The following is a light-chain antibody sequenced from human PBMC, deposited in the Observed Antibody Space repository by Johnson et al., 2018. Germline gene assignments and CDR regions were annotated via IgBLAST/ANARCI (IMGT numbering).Light chain of an antibody. J-gene: IGLJ1*01. CDR3: GTGDSSLRAGNV. CDR2: ENN. CDR1: SSNIGNNY. V-gene: IGLV1-51*02. Sequence: QSVLTQPPSVSAAPGQKVTISCSGSSSNIGNNYVSWYQQLPGTAPKLLIYENNKRPSGIPDRFSGSKSGTSATLGITGLQTGDEADYYWGTGDSSLRAGNVFGTGTKVTVL.